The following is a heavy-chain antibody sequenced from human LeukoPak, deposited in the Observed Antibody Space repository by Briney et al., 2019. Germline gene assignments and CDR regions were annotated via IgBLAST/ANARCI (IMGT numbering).Heavy chain of an antibody. Sequence: SGGSLRLSCAASGFTVSSNYMSWVRQAPGKGLEWVSVIYSGGSTYYADSVKGRFTISRDNSKNTLYLQMNSLRAEDTAVYYCARETYGDSFFDYWGQGTLVTVSS. CDR3: ARETYGDSFFDY. J-gene: IGHJ4*02. V-gene: IGHV3-53*01. CDR1: GFTVSSNY. CDR2: IYSGGST. D-gene: IGHD4-17*01.